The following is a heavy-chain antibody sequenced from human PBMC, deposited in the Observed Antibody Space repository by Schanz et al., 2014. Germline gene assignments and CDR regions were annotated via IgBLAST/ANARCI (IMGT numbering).Heavy chain of an antibody. V-gene: IGHV3-23*04. CDR1: GYSFSNYA. CDR2: MSGTAGDT. CDR3: AKHRHYADNNGYPGIDY. D-gene: IGHD3-16*01. Sequence: EAQLGESGGGLVRPGGSLRLSCVGSGYSFSNYAMNWIRQAPGKGLEWVSGMSGTAGDTHYSDSVKGRFTISRDNSKNTLYLQMNSVRGEDTAVYYCAKHRHYADNNGYPGIDYWGQGTLVTVS. J-gene: IGHJ4*02.